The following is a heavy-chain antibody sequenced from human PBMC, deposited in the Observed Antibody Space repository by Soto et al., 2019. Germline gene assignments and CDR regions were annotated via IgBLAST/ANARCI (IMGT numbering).Heavy chain of an antibody. D-gene: IGHD2-15*01. J-gene: IGHJ3*02. Sequence: SETLSLSCTVCGGSISGGGYYWSWIRQHPGKGLEWIGYIYYSGSTYYNPSLKSRVTISVDTSKNQFSLKLSSVTAADTAVYYCAREGCSGGSCYSAFDIWGQGTMVTVSS. CDR2: IYYSGST. CDR3: AREGCSGGSCYSAFDI. CDR1: GGSISGGGYY. V-gene: IGHV4-31*03.